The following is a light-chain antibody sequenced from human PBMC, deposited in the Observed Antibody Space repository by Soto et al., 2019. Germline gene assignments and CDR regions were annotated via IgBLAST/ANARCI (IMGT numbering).Light chain of an antibody. J-gene: IGKJ2*01. V-gene: IGKV3-20*01. CDR3: QQYDRPPYT. Sequence: EIVLTHSPGTLSLSPGERATLSCRASQSVSSSYLAWYQQKPGQAPRLLIYGASSRATDIPDRFSGSGSGTXXXLXXSRLEPEDFAVYXXQQYDRPPYTFGQGTKLQI. CDR2: GAS. CDR1: QSVSSSY.